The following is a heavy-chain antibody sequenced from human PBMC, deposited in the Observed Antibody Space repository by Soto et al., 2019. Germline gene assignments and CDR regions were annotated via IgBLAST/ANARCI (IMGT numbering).Heavy chain of an antibody. Sequence: QVQLVQSGAEVRKPGASVKVSCKTSGYTFSRSGISWVRQAPGQGLEWMGWISTYNGDANYAQKLQGRLTMTTDTSTSTAFMELGSLTSDDTAVYYCARSGSVPYYYSGLDVWGQGTTVTVSS. CDR3: ARSGSVPYYYSGLDV. CDR2: ISTYNGDA. D-gene: IGHD1-26*01. J-gene: IGHJ6*02. V-gene: IGHV1-18*01. CDR1: GYTFSRSG.